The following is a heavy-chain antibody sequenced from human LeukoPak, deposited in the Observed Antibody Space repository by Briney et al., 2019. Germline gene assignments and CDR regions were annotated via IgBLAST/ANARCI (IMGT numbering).Heavy chain of an antibody. Sequence: PSETLSLTCSVSGGSLSSGHYSWSWIRQPPGKGLEWIGYISYSGSTYYSPSLKSRAAISVDTSKNQFSLKLSSVTAADTAVYSCASRFCSGGTCQTIFDYWGQGTLVTVSS. V-gene: IGHV4-30-4*01. D-gene: IGHD2-15*01. CDR2: ISYSGST. J-gene: IGHJ4*02. CDR1: GGSLSSGHYS. CDR3: ASRFCSGGTCQTIFDY.